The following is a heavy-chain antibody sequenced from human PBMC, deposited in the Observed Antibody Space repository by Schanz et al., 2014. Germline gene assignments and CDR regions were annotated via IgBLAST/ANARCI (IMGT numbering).Heavy chain of an antibody. J-gene: IGHJ3*01. D-gene: IGHD2-21*01. Sequence: QLQLQESGPGLVKPSETLSLTCTVSGGSVSSGVWWTWARQSPGKGLEWIGEIFHSGTTNYNPSLESRVTISVDKSKNQFSLILSSMTAADTAVYYCTRSTLWSYDVWGRGTMVIVSS. CDR3: TRSTLWSYDV. V-gene: IGHV4-4*02. CDR1: GGSVSSGVW. CDR2: IFHSGTT.